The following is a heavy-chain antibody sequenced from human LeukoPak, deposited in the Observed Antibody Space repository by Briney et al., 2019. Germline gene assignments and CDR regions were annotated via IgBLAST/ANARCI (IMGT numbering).Heavy chain of an antibody. CDR1: GFTVSSNY. J-gene: IGHJ4*02. V-gene: IGHV3-53*01. Sequence: GGSLRLSCAASGFTVSSNYMNWVRQAPGQGLEWVSVIYSGGSTYYADSVKGRFTVSRDNSKNTLYLQMNSLRAEDTAMYYCARGLGYCTSTTCLLPFDYWGQGTLVTVSS. D-gene: IGHD2-2*01. CDR3: ARGLGYCTSTTCLLPFDY. CDR2: IYSGGST.